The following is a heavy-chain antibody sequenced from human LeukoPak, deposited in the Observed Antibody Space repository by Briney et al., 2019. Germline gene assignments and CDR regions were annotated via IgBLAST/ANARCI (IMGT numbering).Heavy chain of an antibody. D-gene: IGHD6-13*01. J-gene: IGHJ4*02. CDR2: ISYDGSNK. V-gene: IGHV3-30*18. Sequence: GGSLRLSCAASGFTFSSYGMHWVRQAPGKGLEWVAVISYDGSNKYYADSVKGLFTISRDNSKNTLYLQMNSLRAEDTAVYYCAKDHSSSWYRAHQDWGQGTLVTVSS. CDR3: AKDHSSSWYRAHQD. CDR1: GFTFSSYG.